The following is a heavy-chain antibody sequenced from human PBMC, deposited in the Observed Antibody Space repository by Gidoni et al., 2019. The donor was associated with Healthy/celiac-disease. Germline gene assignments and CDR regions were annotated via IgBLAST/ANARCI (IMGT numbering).Heavy chain of an antibody. Sequence: QVQLQQWGAGLLKPSETLSLTCAVYGGSFSGYYWSWIRQPPGKGLEWIGEINHRGSTNYNPSLKSRVTISVDTSKNQFSLKLSSVTAADTAVYYCARGRGYCSGGSCYSGAYFDYWGQGTLVTVSS. CDR3: ARGRGYCSGGSCYSGAYFDY. J-gene: IGHJ4*02. V-gene: IGHV4-34*01. CDR1: GGSFSGYY. D-gene: IGHD2-15*01. CDR2: INHRGST.